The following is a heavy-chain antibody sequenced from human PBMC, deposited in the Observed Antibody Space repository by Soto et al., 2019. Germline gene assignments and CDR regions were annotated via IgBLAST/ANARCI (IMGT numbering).Heavy chain of an antibody. Sequence: EVQLLESGGDLVQPGGSLRLSCAASGFTFPTYAMTWVRGAPGKGLEWVSTITNTGDGSYYADSVMGRFTISRDNSKNTLYLQMSGLRAEDTAVYYCARGGPRDGYRDLDYWGQGTQVTVSS. V-gene: IGHV3-23*01. J-gene: IGHJ4*02. CDR2: ITNTGDGS. D-gene: IGHD5-18*01. CDR1: GFTFPTYA. CDR3: ARGGPRDGYRDLDY.